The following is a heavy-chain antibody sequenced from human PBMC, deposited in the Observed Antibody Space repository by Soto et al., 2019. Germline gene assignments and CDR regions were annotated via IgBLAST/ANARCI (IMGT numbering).Heavy chain of an antibody. V-gene: IGHV4-34*01. CDR2: INHSGST. D-gene: IGHD3-10*01. Sequence: SETLSLTCAVYGGSFSGYYWSWIRQPPGEGLEWIGEINHSGSTNYNPSLKSRVTISVDTSKNQFSLKLSSVTAADTAVYYCARRSNPYYYGSGSYYKNNWFDPWGQGTLVTVSS. CDR3: ARRSNPYYYGSGSYYKNNWFDP. J-gene: IGHJ5*02. CDR1: GGSFSGYY.